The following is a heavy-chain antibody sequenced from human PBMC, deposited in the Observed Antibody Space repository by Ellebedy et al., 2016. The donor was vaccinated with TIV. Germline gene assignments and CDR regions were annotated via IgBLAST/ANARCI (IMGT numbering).Heavy chain of an antibody. D-gene: IGHD5-24*01. J-gene: IGHJ4*02. V-gene: IGHV4-34*01. CDR1: GGSFSGYY. CDR3: ARGRGDGYNTLLFDY. CDR2: INDGGST. Sequence: SQTLSLTCXVYGGSFSGYYWSWIRQSPGKGLEWIGEINDGGSTNYNPSLKSRVTTSVDTSKNQFSLKLSSVSAADTAVYYCARGRGDGYNTLLFDYWGQGTLVTVSS.